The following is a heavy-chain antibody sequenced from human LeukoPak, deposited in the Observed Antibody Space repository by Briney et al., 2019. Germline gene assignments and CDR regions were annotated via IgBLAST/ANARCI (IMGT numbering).Heavy chain of an antibody. CDR2: ISAGGSST. V-gene: IGHV3-23*01. Sequence: PGGSLRLSCAASGFPFSHFAMTWIRQATGKGLEWISLISAGGSSTFDADSMRGRFTISRDNYKNTLYLQMNSLRVEDTAVYYCAKAGGGGWSNWCDPWGQGTQVTVSS. CDR3: AKAGGGGWSNWCDP. D-gene: IGHD6-19*01. J-gene: IGHJ5*02. CDR1: GFPFSHFA.